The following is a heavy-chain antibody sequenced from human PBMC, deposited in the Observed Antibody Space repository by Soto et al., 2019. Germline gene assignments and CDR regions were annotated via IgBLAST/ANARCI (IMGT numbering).Heavy chain of an antibody. CDR2: ISAYNGNT. CDR3: ARPIQYYFDTSAQSAWFDP. V-gene: IGHV1-18*01. CDR1: GYTFTSYG. D-gene: IGHD3-22*01. J-gene: IGHJ5*02. Sequence: ASVKVSCKASGYTFTSYGISWVRQAPGQGLEWMGWISAYNGNTNYAQKLQGRVTMTTDTSTSTPYMELRSLRSDDTAVYYCARPIQYYFDTSAQSAWFDPWGQGTLVTVSS.